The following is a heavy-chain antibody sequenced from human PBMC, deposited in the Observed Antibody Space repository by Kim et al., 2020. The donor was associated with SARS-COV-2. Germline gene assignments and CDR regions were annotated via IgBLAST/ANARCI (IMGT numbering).Heavy chain of an antibody. CDR1: GGSFSGYY. Sequence: SETLSLTCAVYGGSFSGYYWSWIRQPPGKGLEWIGEINHSGSTNYNPSLKSRVTISVDTTKNQFSLKLSSVTAADTAVYYCARYSSVKNNWFDPWDQG. J-gene: IGHJ5*02. CDR2: INHSGST. CDR3: ARYSSVKNNWFDP. D-gene: IGHD6-19*01. V-gene: IGHV4-34*01.